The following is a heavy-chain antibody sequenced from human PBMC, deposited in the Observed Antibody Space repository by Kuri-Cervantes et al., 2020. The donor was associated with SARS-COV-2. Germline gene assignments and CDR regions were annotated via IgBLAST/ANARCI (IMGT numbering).Heavy chain of an antibody. Sequence: GSLRLSCTVSGGSISSGDYYWSWIRQPPGKGLEWIGEINHSGSTNYNPSLKSRVTISVDTSKNQFSLTQSSVTAADTAIYYCARHYAFDRFHKWGQGTQVTVSS. CDR3: ARHYAFDRFHK. D-gene: IGHD3-9*01. J-gene: IGHJ4*02. CDR2: INHSGST. V-gene: IGHV4-39*01. CDR1: GGSISSGDYY.